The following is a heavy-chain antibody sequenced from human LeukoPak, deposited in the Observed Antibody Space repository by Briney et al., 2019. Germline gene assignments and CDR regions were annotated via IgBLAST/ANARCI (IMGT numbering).Heavy chain of an antibody. CDR2: IKQDGREK. Sequence: GGSLRLSCAASGFTFSSYWMSWVRRAPGKGLEWVANIKQDGREKYCVDSVNGRFTISRDNAKNSLYLQMNSLRAEDTAVYYCARDRSIPDYWGQGTLVTVSS. V-gene: IGHV3-7*01. CDR3: ARDRSIPDY. J-gene: IGHJ4*02. CDR1: GFTFSSYW. D-gene: IGHD6-6*01.